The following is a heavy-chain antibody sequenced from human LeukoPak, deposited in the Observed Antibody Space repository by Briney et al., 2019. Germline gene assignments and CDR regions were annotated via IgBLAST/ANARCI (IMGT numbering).Heavy chain of an antibody. V-gene: IGHV4-61*01. CDR3: ARETYYYDSSGYSPDAFDI. Sequence: SETLSLTCTVSGGSISGTYYWSWIRQPPGKGLEWIGYIYYSGSTNYNPSLKSRVTISVDTSKNQFSLKLSSVTAADTAVYYCARETYYYDSSGYSPDAFDIWGQGTMVTVSS. CDR2: IYYSGST. CDR1: GGSISGTYY. J-gene: IGHJ3*02. D-gene: IGHD3-22*01.